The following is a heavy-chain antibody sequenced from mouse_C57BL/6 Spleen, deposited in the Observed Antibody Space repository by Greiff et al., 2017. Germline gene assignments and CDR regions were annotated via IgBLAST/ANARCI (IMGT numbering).Heavy chain of an antibody. Sequence: EVMLVESGGDLVKPGGSLKLSCAASGFTFSSYGMSWVRQTPDKRLEWVATISSGGSYTYYPDSVKGRFTISRDNAKNTLYLQMSSLKSEDTAMYYCAREITTYYCDYWGQGTTLTVSS. CDR2: ISSGGSYT. J-gene: IGHJ2*01. CDR1: GFTFSSYG. D-gene: IGHD2-4*01. CDR3: AREITTYYCDY. V-gene: IGHV5-6*01.